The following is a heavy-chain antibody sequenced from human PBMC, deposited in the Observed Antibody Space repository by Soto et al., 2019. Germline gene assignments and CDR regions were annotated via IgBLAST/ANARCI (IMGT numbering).Heavy chain of an antibody. CDR2: ISGSGGST. Sequence: GGSLRLSCAASGFTFSSYAMSWVHQAPGKGLEWVSAISGSGGSTYYADSVKGRFTISRDNSKNTLYLQMNSLRAEDTAVYYCAKSPKGPQTYYYDSSDYWGQGTLVTVSS. V-gene: IGHV3-23*01. D-gene: IGHD3-22*01. J-gene: IGHJ4*02. CDR1: GFTFSSYA. CDR3: AKSPKGPQTYYYDSSDY.